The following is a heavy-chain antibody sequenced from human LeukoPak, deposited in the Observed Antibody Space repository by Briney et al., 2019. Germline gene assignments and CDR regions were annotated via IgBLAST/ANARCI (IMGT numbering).Heavy chain of an antibody. CDR1: GFTFSSYA. CDR3: ARDIYGGNPYFDY. D-gene: IGHD4-23*01. CDR2: ISYDGSNK. Sequence: GGSLRLSCAASGFTFSSYAMHWVRQAPGKGLEWVAVISYDGSNKYYADSVKGRFTISRDNSKNTLYLQMNSLRAEDTAVYYCARDIYGGNPYFDYWGQGTLVTVSS. J-gene: IGHJ4*02. V-gene: IGHV3-30-3*01.